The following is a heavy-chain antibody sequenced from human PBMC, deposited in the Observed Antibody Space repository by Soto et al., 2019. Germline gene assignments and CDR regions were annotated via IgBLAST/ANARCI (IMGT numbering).Heavy chain of an antibody. CDR1: GYTFTSYA. J-gene: IGHJ6*02. V-gene: IGHV1-3*01. CDR2: INAGNGNT. Sequence: ASVKVSCKASGYTFTSYAMHWVRQAPGQRLEWMGWINAGNGNTKYSQKFQGRVTITRDTSASTAYMELSSLRSEDTAVYYCATPMGRFLEYGIDVWGQGTTVTVYS. D-gene: IGHD3-3*01. CDR3: ATPMGRFLEYGIDV.